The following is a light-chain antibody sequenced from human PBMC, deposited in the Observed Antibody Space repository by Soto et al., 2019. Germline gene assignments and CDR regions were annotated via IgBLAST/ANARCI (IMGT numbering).Light chain of an antibody. V-gene: IGKV1-39*01. J-gene: IGKJ1*01. CDR3: PQMKT. Sequence: DIQMTQSPSSLSASVGDRVTITGRASQSISSYLNWYQQKPGKAPKLLIYAASSWQSGVPSRFSGSGSGTEFTLTISSLQPEECATEYCPQMKTFGQGTKVE. CDR2: AAS. CDR1: QSISSY.